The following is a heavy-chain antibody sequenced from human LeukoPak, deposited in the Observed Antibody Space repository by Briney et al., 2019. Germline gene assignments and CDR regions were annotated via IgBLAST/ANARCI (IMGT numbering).Heavy chain of an antibody. Sequence: SETLFLICAVYGGSFSGYYWSWIRQPPGKGLEWIGEINHSGSTNYNPSLKSRVTISVDTSKNQFSLKLSSVTAADTAVYYCARRYCSSTSCLIRRFDPWGQGTLVTVSS. V-gene: IGHV4-34*01. CDR1: GGSFSGYY. CDR3: ARRYCSSTSCLIRRFDP. J-gene: IGHJ5*02. D-gene: IGHD2-2*01. CDR2: INHSGST.